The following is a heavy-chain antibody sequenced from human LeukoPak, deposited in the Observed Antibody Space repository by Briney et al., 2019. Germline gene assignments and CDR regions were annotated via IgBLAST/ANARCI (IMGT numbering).Heavy chain of an antibody. Sequence: GGSLRLSCAASGFTFSSYSMNWVRQAPGKGLGWVSSISSSSSYIYYADSVKGRFTISRDNAKNSLYLQMNSLRAEDTAVYYCVRDTGWFRFDSWGQGTLVTVSS. V-gene: IGHV3-21*04. D-gene: IGHD6-19*01. CDR3: VRDTGWFRFDS. CDR2: ISSSSSYI. CDR1: GFTFSSYS. J-gene: IGHJ4*02.